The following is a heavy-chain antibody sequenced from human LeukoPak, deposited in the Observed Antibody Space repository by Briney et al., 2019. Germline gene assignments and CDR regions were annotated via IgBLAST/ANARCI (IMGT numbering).Heavy chain of an antibody. J-gene: IGHJ4*02. CDR1: GLTFSTYA. V-gene: IGHV3-64D*06. CDR3: VKGSQVVYSPAFDY. D-gene: IGHD2-2*01. CDR2: IGTNGMST. Sequence: GGSLRLSCTVSGLTFSTYAMHWVRQAPGKGLEYVSAIGTNGMSTYYADAVRDRFTISRDNSKNTLYLQMTSLRAEDTAVYYCVKGSQVVYSPAFDYWGQGTLVTVSS.